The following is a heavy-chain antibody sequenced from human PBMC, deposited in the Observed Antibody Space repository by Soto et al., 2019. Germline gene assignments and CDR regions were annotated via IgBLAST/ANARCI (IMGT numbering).Heavy chain of an antibody. CDR2: IYYSGST. CDR1: GGSISSGGYY. Sequence: SETLSLTCTVSGGSISSGGYYWSWIRQHPGKGLEWIGYIYYSGSTYYNPSLKSRVTISVDTSKNQSSLKLSSVTAADTAVYYCARERGYDWAGMDVWGQGTTVTVSS. V-gene: IGHV4-31*03. J-gene: IGHJ6*02. D-gene: IGHD5-12*01. CDR3: ARERGYDWAGMDV.